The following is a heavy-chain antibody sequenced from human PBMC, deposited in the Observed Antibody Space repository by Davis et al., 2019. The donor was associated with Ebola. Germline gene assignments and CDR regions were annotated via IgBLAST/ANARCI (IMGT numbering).Heavy chain of an antibody. CDR2: IILIFGTA. D-gene: IGHD3-3*01. Sequence: SVQVSCKASGYTITSYAISWVRQAPGQGLEWMGGIILIFGTANYAQKFQGRVTITADESTSTAYMGLSSLRSDDTAVYYCARIGYDFWSGYQLYYYYYYMDVWGKGTTVTVSS. CDR3: ARIGYDFWSGYQLYYYYYYMDV. J-gene: IGHJ6*03. V-gene: IGHV1-69*13. CDR1: GYTITSYA.